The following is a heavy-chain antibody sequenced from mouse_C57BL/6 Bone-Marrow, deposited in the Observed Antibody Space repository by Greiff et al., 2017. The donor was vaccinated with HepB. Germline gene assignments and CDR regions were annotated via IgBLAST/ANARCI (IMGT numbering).Heavy chain of an antibody. CDR1: DSEVFPIAY. CDR2: ILPSIGRT. Sequence: QVQLQQSGSELRSPGSSVKLSCKDFDSEVFPIAYMSWVRQKPGHGFEWIGGILPSIGRTIYGEKFEDKATLDADTLSNTAYLELNSLTSADSAIYYCAREGPIYDGYPWFAYWGQGTLVTVSA. D-gene: IGHD2-3*01. V-gene: IGHV15-2*01. J-gene: IGHJ3*01. CDR3: AREGPIYDGYPWFAY.